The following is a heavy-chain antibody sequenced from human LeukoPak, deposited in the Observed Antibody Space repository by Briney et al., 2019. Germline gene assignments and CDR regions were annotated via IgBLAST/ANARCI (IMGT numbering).Heavy chain of an antibody. Sequence: ASVKVSCKASGYIFTSYGISWVRQASGQGLEWMGWISAYNGNTNYAQKLQGRVTMTTDTSTSTAYMELRSLRSDDTAVYYCARCLYNYYDSSGYYEDWFDPWGQGTLVTVSS. CDR2: ISAYNGNT. D-gene: IGHD3-22*01. CDR3: ARCLYNYYDSSGYYEDWFDP. J-gene: IGHJ5*02. V-gene: IGHV1-18*01. CDR1: GYIFTSYG.